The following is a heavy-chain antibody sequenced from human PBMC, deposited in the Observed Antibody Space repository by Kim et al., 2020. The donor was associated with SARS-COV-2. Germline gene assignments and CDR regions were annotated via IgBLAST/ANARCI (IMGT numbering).Heavy chain of an antibody. D-gene: IGHD3-10*01. CDR2: IYYSGST. J-gene: IGHJ5*02. Sequence: SETLSLTCTVSGGSISSYYWSWIRQPPGKGLEWIGYIYYSGSTNYNPSLKSRVTISVDTSKNQFSLKLSSVTAADTAVYYCARGGVTPFWLDPCGQGTL. CDR3: ARGGVTPFWLDP. CDR1: GGSISSYY. V-gene: IGHV4-59*13.